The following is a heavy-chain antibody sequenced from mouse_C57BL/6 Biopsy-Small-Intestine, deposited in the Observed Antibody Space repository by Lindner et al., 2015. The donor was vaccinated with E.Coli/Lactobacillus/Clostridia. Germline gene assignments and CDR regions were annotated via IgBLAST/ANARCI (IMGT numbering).Heavy chain of an antibody. D-gene: IGHD1-1*01. CDR3: ARLDYYGSSPYAMDY. CDR2: INPNYGTT. Sequence: VQLQESGPELVKPGASVKISCKASGYSFIDFNMNWVRQSNGKSLEWIGIINPNYGTTSYNQKFKGKATLTVDKSSSTAYMELRSLTSEDTAVYYCARLDYYGSSPYAMDYWGQGTSVTVSS. CDR1: GYSFIDFN. V-gene: IGHV1-39*01. J-gene: IGHJ4*01.